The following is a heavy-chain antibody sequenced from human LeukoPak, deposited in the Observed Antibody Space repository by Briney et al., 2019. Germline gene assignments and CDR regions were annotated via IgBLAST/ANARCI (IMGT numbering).Heavy chain of an antibody. D-gene: IGHD5-24*01. CDR2: IIPIFGIA. J-gene: IGHJ4*02. CDR3: EREIDGYNIYFDY. CDR1: GGTFSSYS. V-gene: IGHV1-69*04. Sequence: WASVKVSCKASGGTFSSYSISGVRQAPGQGLEWMGRIIPIFGIANYAQKFQGRVTITADKSTSTAYMELSSLRSEDTAVYYCEREIDGYNIYFDYWGQGTLDTVSS.